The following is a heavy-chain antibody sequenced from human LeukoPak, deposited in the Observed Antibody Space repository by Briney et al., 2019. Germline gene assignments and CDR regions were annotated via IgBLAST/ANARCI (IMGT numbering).Heavy chain of an antibody. CDR2: ISYDGNHI. CDR1: GFVFRSYP. CDR3: ETAIQLRPY. D-gene: IGHD1-1*01. J-gene: IGHJ4*02. Sequence: PGGSLRLSCAASGFVFRSYPMQWVRQAPGQGLEWVTIISYDGNHIFYADSVKGRFTISRDNSKNTLYLQMNGLRPEDTAVYYCETAIQLRPYWGQGTLVTVSS. V-gene: IGHV3-30*04.